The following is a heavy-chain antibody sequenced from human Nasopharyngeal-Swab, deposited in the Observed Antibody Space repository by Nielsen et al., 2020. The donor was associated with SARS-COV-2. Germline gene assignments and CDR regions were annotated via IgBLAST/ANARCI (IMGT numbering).Heavy chain of an antibody. CDR3: ARGRIYYDSSGYRRNWFDP. Sequence: PGKGLEWIGEINHSGSTNYNPSLKSRVTISVDTSKNQFSLKLRSVTAADTAVYYCARGRIYYDSSGYRRNWFDPWGQGTLVTVSS. D-gene: IGHD3-22*01. CDR2: INHSGST. V-gene: IGHV4-34*01. J-gene: IGHJ5*02.